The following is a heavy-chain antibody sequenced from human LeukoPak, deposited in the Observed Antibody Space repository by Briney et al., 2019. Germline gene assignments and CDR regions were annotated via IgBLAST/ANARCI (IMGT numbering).Heavy chain of an antibody. Sequence: GGSLRLSCAASGFTFSNYWMSWVRQAPGKGLEWVAHIKQDGSEKYYVDSVKGRFIISRDNDKNSLYLQMNSLRADDTAVYYWARDPGGGIVDDAFDIWGQGTMVTVSS. CDR2: IKQDGSEK. CDR1: GFTFSNYW. V-gene: IGHV3-7*01. CDR3: ARDPGGGIVDDAFDI. D-gene: IGHD3-22*01. J-gene: IGHJ3*02.